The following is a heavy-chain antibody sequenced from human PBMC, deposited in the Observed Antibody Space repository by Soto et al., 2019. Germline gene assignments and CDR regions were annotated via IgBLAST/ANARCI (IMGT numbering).Heavy chain of an antibody. D-gene: IGHD6-19*01. CDR2: IYWNDDK. V-gene: IGHV2-5*01. Sequence: QITLKESGPTLVRPTQTLTLTCTFSGFSLSTSGLGVGWIRPPPGKALEWLALIYWNDDKRYSPSLQARLTITKDTSKNQVVLTMTNMDPVDTATYYCAHRPSGWYLFDYWGQGTLVTVAS. CDR1: GFSLSTSGLG. J-gene: IGHJ4*02. CDR3: AHRPSGWYLFDY.